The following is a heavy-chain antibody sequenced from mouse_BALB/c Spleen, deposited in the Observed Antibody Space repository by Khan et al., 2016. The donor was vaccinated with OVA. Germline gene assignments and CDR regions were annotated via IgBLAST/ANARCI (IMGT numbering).Heavy chain of an antibody. CDR2: IYPGSGST. J-gene: IGHJ2*01. CDR3: TRGEYDGDY. D-gene: IGHD2-14*01. V-gene: IGHV1S22*01. CDR1: GYTFTSYW. Sequence: LQQPGSELVRPGASVKLSCKASGYTFTSYWMHWVKQRPGHGLEWIGNIYPGSGSTNYDEKFKSKATLTVDTSSSTAYMQLSSLTSEDSAVDYCTRGEYDGDYWGQGTTLTVSS.